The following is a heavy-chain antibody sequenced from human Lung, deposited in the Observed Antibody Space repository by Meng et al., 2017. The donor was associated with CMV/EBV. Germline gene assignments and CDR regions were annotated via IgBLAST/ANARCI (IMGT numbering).Heavy chain of an antibody. CDR1: GGSITSHY. D-gene: IGHD3-10*01. J-gene: IGHJ6*02. CDR2: IYYSGST. Sequence: SXTXSLXCTVTGGSITSHYWNWIRQPPGKGLEWIGYIYYSGSTNYNPSLKSRVTTSVDTSKNQFSLKLSSVTAADTAVYYCARDDMVRGVVHLGGGMDVWXQGTTVTVSS. V-gene: IGHV4-59*11. CDR3: ARDDMVRGVVHLGGGMDV.